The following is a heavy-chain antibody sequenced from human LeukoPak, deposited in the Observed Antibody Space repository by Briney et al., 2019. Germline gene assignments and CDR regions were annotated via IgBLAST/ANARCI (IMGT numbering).Heavy chain of an antibody. CDR2: ISSSSGYI. CDR1: GFTFSNYN. CDR3: ARVQDGYSIA. Sequence: PGGSLRLSCAASGFTFSNYNTNWVRQAPGKGLEWVSFISSSSGYIYHADSVKGRFTVSRDNAKISLYLQMNSLRAEDTAVYYCARVQDGYSIAWGQGTLVTVSS. D-gene: IGHD5-18*01. V-gene: IGHV3-21*01. J-gene: IGHJ5*02.